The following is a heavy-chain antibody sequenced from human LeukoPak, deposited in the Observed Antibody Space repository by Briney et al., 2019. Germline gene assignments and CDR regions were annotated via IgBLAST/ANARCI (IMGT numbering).Heavy chain of an antibody. Sequence: SETLSLTCTVSGGSISSHYWSWIRQPPGKGLEWIGYIYYSGSTNYNPSLKSRVTISVDTSKNQFSLKLSSVTAADTAVYYCAREVATIWDYYYYMDVWGKGTTVTVSS. J-gene: IGHJ6*03. V-gene: IGHV4-59*11. CDR3: AREVATIWDYYYYMDV. D-gene: IGHD5-12*01. CDR2: IYYSGST. CDR1: GGSISSHY.